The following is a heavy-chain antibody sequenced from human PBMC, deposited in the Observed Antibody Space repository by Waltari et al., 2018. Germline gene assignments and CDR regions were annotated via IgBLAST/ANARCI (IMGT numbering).Heavy chain of an antibody. V-gene: IGHV4-38-2*01. CDR1: GYSISSGYY. D-gene: IGHD2-15*01. J-gene: IGHJ4*02. CDR2: IYHSGST. Sequence: QVQLQESGPGLVKPSETLSLTCAVSGYSISSGYYWGWIRQPPGKGLEWIGSIYHSGSTYYNPSLKSRVTISVDTSKNQFSLKLSSGTAADTAVYYCARYPGGGYCSGGSCYSKWGQGTLVTVSS. CDR3: ARYPGGGYCSGGSCYSK.